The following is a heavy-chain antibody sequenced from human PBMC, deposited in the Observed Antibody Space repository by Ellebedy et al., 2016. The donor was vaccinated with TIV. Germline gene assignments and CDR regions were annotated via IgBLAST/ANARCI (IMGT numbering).Heavy chain of an antibody. CDR1: GFSFTPQW. CDR3: TREHWGSHPS. J-gene: IGHJ5*02. D-gene: IGHD3-16*01. V-gene: IGHV3-74*01. Sequence: PGGSLRLSCAASGFSFTPQWMSWVRQAPGKGLVWVSGITGNGRGTNYADSVRGRFVISRDNAKNILYLQMNSLGADDTAVYYCTREHWGSHPSWGQGTLVTVSS. CDR2: ITGNGRGT.